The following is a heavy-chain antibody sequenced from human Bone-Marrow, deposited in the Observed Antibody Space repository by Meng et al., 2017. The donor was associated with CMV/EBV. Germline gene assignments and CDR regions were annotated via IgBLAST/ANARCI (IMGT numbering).Heavy chain of an antibody. D-gene: IGHD2-21*01. CDR2: ISSSGSTI. J-gene: IGHJ4*02. CDR1: GFTFSSYE. CDR3: ARDLGHYCGGDCYSVGFVY. V-gene: IGHV3-48*03. Sequence: GGYLRLSCAASGFTFSSYEMNWVRQAPGKGLEWVSYISSSGSTIYYADSVKGRFTISRDNAKNSLYLQMNSLRAEDTAVYYCARDLGHYCGGDCYSVGFVYWGQGTLVTVSS.